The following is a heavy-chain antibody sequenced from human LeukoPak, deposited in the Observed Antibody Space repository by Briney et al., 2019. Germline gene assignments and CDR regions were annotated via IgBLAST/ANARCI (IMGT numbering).Heavy chain of an antibody. D-gene: IGHD6-13*01. CDR1: GGSISSSNW. CDR3: ARAPYEQLGWAPFDY. J-gene: IGHJ4*02. Sequence: SETLSLTFAVSGGSISSSNWWSWVRQPPGKGLEWIGEIYHSGCTNYNPALKSRVTISIDKSKNQFSLKRSSVNAADTAVYYCARAPYEQLGWAPFDYWGQGTLVTVSS. CDR2: IYHSGCT. V-gene: IGHV4-4*02.